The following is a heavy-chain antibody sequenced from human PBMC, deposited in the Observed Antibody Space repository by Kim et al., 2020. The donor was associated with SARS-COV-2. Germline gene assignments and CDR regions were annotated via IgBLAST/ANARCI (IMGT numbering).Heavy chain of an antibody. Sequence: SETLSLTCTVSGGSISSGDYYWSWIRQPPGKGLEWIGYIYYSGSTYYNPSLKSRVTISVDTSKNQFSLKLSSVTAADTAVYYCASKGFSSAYDYWGQGTLVTVSS. J-gene: IGHJ4*02. CDR1: GGSISSGDYY. D-gene: IGHD3-22*01. V-gene: IGHV4-30-4*01. CDR3: ASKGFSSAYDY. CDR2: IYYSGST.